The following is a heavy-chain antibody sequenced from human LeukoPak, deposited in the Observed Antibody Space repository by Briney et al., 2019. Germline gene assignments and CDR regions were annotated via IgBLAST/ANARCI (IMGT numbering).Heavy chain of an antibody. CDR1: GDSIPSNSAA. D-gene: IGHD5-18*01. J-gene: IGHJ4*02. CDR2: IYYRSKWYN. Sequence: SQTLSLTCAISGDSIPSNSAAWNWIRHSPSRGLEWLGRIYYRSKWYNDYAESVKSRITVNPDTFKNQFSLQLNSVTPEDTAVYFCARGNGYTYGSYYFDYWGQGTLVTVSS. CDR3: ARGNGYTYGSYYFDY. V-gene: IGHV6-1*01.